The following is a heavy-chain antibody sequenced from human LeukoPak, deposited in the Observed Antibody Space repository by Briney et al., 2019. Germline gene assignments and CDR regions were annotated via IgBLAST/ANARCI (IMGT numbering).Heavy chain of an antibody. CDR3: ARGRGYPIWFFDY. Sequence: GGSLRLSCAASGFTFSTFWMGWVRQAPGKGLEWVANIKEDGSEKYYVDSVKGPFTISRDNAKNSLYLQMNSLRAEDTAVYYCARGRGYPIWFFDYWGQGTLVTVSS. CDR1: GFTFSTFW. D-gene: IGHD3-3*01. V-gene: IGHV3-7*01. CDR2: IKEDGSEK. J-gene: IGHJ4*02.